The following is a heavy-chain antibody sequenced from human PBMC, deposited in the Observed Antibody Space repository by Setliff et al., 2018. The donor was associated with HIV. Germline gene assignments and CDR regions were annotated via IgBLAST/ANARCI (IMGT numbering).Heavy chain of an antibody. V-gene: IGHV1-2*04. CDR1: GYTFSGYY. J-gene: IGHJ4*02. D-gene: IGHD3-22*01. CDR3: ARGPRGYDSSYYFDY. CDR2: INLNSGGT. Sequence: ASVKVSCKASGYTFSGYYMHWVRQAPGQGLEWMGWINLNSGGTNYAQKFQGWVTMTRDTSIITAYMQLDRPGSDDTAVYYCARGPRGYDSSYYFDYWGQGTLVTVSS.